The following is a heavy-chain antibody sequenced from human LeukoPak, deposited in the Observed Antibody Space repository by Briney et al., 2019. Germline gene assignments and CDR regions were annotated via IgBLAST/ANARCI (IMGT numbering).Heavy chain of an antibody. J-gene: IGHJ3*02. CDR2: ISSISSSI. D-gene: IGHD3-10*01. CDR1: GFTFSSYS. CDR3: ARSLGATDAFDI. V-gene: IGHV3-21*01. Sequence: GGSLRLSSVVSGFTFSSYSTNWVSHAPGKGMEWVSSISSISSSIYYADLVKGRFTLSRDNAKNSLYMQLNSVIAERTAVSDCARSLGATDAFDIWGQGTMVTVSS.